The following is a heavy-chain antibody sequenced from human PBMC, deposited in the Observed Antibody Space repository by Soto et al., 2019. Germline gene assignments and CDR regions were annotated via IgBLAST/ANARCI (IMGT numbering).Heavy chain of an antibody. CDR1: GGSISSSNW. J-gene: IGHJ4*02. D-gene: IGHD2-15*01. V-gene: IGHV4-4*02. CDR3: ARDRCSGGSCYSGREWRYVDY. CDR2: IYHSGST. Sequence: QVQLQESGPGLVKPSGTPSLTCAVSGGSISSSNWWSWVRQPPGKWLDWIGEIYHSGSTNYNPSLKSRLTISVDKSKNQFSLQLSSVTAAETAVYYCARDRCSGGSCYSGREWRYVDYWGQGTLVTVSS.